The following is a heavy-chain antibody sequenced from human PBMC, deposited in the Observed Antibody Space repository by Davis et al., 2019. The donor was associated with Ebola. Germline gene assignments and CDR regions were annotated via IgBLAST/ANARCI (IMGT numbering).Heavy chain of an antibody. CDR3: AKDNAPPLVLPLLYYGMDV. J-gene: IGHJ6*02. V-gene: IGHV3-21*04. CDR2: ISSSSSYI. Sequence: GESLKISCAASGFTFSSYSMNWVRQAPGKGLEWVSSISSSSSYIYYADSVKGRLTISRDNAKNTLYLQMNSLRAEDTAVYYCAKDNAPPLVLPLLYYGMDVWGQGTTVTVSS. D-gene: IGHD3-10*01. CDR1: GFTFSSYS.